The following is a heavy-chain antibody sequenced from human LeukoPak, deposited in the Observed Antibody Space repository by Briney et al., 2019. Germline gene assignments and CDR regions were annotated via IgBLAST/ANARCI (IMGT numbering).Heavy chain of an antibody. Sequence: GGSLRLSCAASGFTFDEYAMHWVRQAPGKGLEWVSVLYTGGSTYYADSVKGRFTISRDNSKNTLYLQMNSLRVEDTAVYFCARHHTGWGAEYYSDYWGQGTLVTVSS. CDR2: LYTGGST. D-gene: IGHD6-19*01. J-gene: IGHJ4*02. V-gene: IGHV3-66*04. CDR3: ARHHTGWGAEYYSDY. CDR1: GFTFDEYA.